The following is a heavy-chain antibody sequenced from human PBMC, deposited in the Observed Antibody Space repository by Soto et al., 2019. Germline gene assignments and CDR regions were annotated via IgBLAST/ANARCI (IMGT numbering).Heavy chain of an antibody. CDR3: ARPPQYYDFWSGYFDAFDI. J-gene: IGHJ3*02. V-gene: IGHV4-39*01. CDR2: IYYSGST. D-gene: IGHD3-3*01. CDR1: GGSMISYY. Sequence: PSETLSLTCTVSGGSMISYYWGWIRQPPGKGLEWIGSIYYSGSTYYNPSLKSRVTISVDTSKNQFSLKLSSVTAADTAVYYCARPPQYYDFWSGYFDAFDIWGQGTMVTVSS.